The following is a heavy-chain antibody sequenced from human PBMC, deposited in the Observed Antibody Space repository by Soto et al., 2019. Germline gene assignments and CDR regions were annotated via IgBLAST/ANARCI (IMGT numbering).Heavy chain of an antibody. D-gene: IGHD5-18*01. J-gene: IGHJ4*02. V-gene: IGHV3-30*18. Sequence: QVQLVESGGAVVQPGKSLRLSCAASGFTFSSYGMYWIRQAPGKGLEWVAAISYDGSNKFHADSVKGRFTTSRDNSQNTLYLQMNSLSTEDTAVYYCAKDIVRYTYGACDNWGQGALVTVSS. CDR2: ISYDGSNK. CDR1: GFTFSSYG. CDR3: AKDIVRYTYGACDN.